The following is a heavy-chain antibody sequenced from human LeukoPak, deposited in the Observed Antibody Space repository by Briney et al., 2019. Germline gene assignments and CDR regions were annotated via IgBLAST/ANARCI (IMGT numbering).Heavy chain of an antibody. D-gene: IGHD5-24*01. CDR3: ARAPGVRDGYKRGNWFDP. CDR1: GGSFSGYY. V-gene: IGHV4-34*01. Sequence: SETLSLTCAVYGGSFSGYYWSWIRQPPGKGLEWIGEINHSGSTNYNPSLKSRATISVDTSKNQFSLKLSSVTAADTAVYYCARAPGVRDGYKRGNWFDPWGQGTLVTVSS. J-gene: IGHJ5*02. CDR2: INHSGST.